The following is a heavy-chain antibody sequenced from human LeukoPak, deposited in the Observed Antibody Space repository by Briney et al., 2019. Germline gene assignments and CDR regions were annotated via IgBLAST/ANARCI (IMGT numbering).Heavy chain of an antibody. CDR1: GGSFSGYY. CDR2: INHSGSN. Sequence: PSETLSLTCAVYGGSFSGYYWSWIRQPPGKGLEWIGEINHSGSNNYNPSLKSRVTISVDTSKNQFSLKLSSVTAADTAVYYCARDSSGWYWFDPWGQGTLVTVSS. D-gene: IGHD6-19*01. J-gene: IGHJ5*02. V-gene: IGHV4-34*01. CDR3: ARDSSGWYWFDP.